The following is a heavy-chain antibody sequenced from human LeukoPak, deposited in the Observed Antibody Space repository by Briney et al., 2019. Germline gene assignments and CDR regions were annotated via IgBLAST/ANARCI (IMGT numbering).Heavy chain of an antibody. CDR3: ARGIMITFGGVIPRAFDI. V-gene: IGHV1-2*06. D-gene: IGHD3-16*02. J-gene: IGHJ3*02. CDR1: GYTFTGYY. CDR2: INPNSGGT. Sequence: ASVKVSCKASGYTFTGYYMHWVRQAPGQGLEWMGRINPNSGGTNYAQKFQGRVTMTRDTSISTAYMGLSRLRSDDTAVYYCARGIMITFGGVIPRAFDIWGQGTMVTVSS.